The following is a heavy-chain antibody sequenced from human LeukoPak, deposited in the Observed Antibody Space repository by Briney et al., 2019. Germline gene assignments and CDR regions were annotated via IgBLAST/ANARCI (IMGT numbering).Heavy chain of an antibody. Sequence: GGSLRLSCAASGFTVSSNYMSWVRQAPGKGLEWVAVIYSGGSTYYADSVKGRFTISRDNSKNTLFLQMNRLRAEDTAVYYCARDLYSYGMDVWGQGTTVTVSS. CDR1: GFTVSSNY. J-gene: IGHJ6*02. V-gene: IGHV3-53*01. CDR2: IYSGGST. CDR3: ARDLYSYGMDV.